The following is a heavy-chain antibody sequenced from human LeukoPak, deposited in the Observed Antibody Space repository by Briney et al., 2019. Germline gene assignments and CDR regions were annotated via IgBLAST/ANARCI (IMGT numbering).Heavy chain of an antibody. CDR2: IIPILGIA. Sequence: PQASVKVSCKASGGTFSSYAISWVRQAPGQGLEWMGRIIPILGIANYAQKFQGRVTITADKSTSTAYMELSSLRSEDTAVYYCARPSVAGTLGPKNWFDPWGQGTLVTVSS. CDR3: ARPSVAGTLGPKNWFDP. J-gene: IGHJ5*02. V-gene: IGHV1-69*04. CDR1: GGTFSSYA. D-gene: IGHD6-19*01.